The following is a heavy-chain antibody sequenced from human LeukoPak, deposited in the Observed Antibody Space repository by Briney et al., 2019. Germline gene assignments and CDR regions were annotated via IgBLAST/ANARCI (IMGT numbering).Heavy chain of an antibody. CDR3: ARESGVSGSTVDFDY. V-gene: IGHV4-59*01. CDR1: GDSLGRYY. CDR2: VYFSGVT. J-gene: IGHJ4*02. Sequence: SETLSLTCNVSGDSLGRYYWSWIRQPPGKTLEWLGHVYFSGVTTYNPSLKSRVTISVDASKNQFSLKLNSVTAADTAVYYCARESGVSGSTVDFDYWGQGTLVTVSS. D-gene: IGHD1-7*01.